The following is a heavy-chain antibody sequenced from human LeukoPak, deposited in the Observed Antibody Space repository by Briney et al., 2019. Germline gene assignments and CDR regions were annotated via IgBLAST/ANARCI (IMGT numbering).Heavy chain of an antibody. V-gene: IGHV4-4*07. D-gene: IGHD3-22*01. J-gene: IGHJ4*02. CDR3: ARDSGTYYDSSGYYPLYYFDY. CDR1: GGSISSYY. CDR2: IYTSGST. Sequence: SETLSLTCTVSGGSISSYYWSWIRQPAGKGLEWIGRIYTSGSTNYNPSLKSQVTMSVDTSKNQFSLKLSSVTAADTAVYYCARDSGTYYDSSGYYPLYYFDYWGQGTLVTVSS.